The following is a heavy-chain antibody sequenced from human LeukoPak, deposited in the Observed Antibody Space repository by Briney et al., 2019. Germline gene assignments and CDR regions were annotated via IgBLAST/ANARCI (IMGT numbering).Heavy chain of an antibody. CDR2: CSGSGGST. Sequence: PGGSLRLSCAASGFIFSNYAMSWVRQAPGKGLQWVSACSGSGGSTYYADSVKGRFTISRDNSKNTLYLQMSSLRAEDTAVYYCANAAGQLVLPGQLVFDYWGQGTLVTVSS. J-gene: IGHJ4*02. V-gene: IGHV3-23*01. D-gene: IGHD6-6*01. CDR1: GFIFSNYA. CDR3: ANAAGQLVLPGQLVFDY.